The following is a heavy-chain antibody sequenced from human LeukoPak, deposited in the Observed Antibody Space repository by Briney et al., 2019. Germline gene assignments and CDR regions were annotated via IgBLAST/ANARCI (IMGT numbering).Heavy chain of an antibody. CDR2: TRNRANSYTT. CDR3: ARVYSSTWDGSYFDC. J-gene: IGHJ4*02. V-gene: IGHV3-72*01. CDR1: GFTFSDHY. D-gene: IGHD2-2*01. Sequence: GGSLRLSCAASGFTFSDHYMDWVRQAPGKGLEWVGLTRNRANSYTTEYAASVKGRFTISRDDSKNSLYLQMNSLKTEDTAVYYCARVYSSTWDGSYFDCWDQGTLVTVSS.